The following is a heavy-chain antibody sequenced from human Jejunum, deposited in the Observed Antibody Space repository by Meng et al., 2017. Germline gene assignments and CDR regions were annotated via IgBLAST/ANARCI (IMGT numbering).Heavy chain of an antibody. D-gene: IGHD4-11*01. CDR3: ARGSLGTTLMY. Sequence: GSLRLSCTVSGASISDYHWSWIRQPPGKGLEWLAYIYDSGSANYNPSLKSRLTRSVDPSKNQFSLKLSSVTAADTAVYYCARGSLGTTLMYWGQGTLVTVSS. CDR1: GASISDYH. V-gene: IGHV4-59*13. J-gene: IGHJ4*02. CDR2: IYDSGSA.